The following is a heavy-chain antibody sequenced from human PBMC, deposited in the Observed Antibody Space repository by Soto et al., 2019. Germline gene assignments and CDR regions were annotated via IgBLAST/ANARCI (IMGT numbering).Heavy chain of an antibody. V-gene: IGHV3-30*18. D-gene: IGHD6-6*01. J-gene: IGHJ6*02. CDR3: AKDHRRIAARPYYYGMDV. Sequence: QVQLVESGGGVVQPGRSLRLSCAASGFTFSSDGMHWVRQAPGKGLEWVAVISYDGSNKYYADSVKGRVTISRDNSKNTMYLQMSSLRAEDTAVYYCAKDHRRIAARPYYYGMDVWGQGTTVTVSS. CDR1: GFTFSSDG. CDR2: ISYDGSNK.